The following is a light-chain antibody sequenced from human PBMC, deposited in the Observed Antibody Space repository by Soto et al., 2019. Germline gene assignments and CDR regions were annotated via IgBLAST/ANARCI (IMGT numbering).Light chain of an antibody. CDR3: QRYKNGWT. V-gene: IGKV3-15*01. CDR2: GAS. J-gene: IGKJ5*01. CDR1: QSFSSN. Sequence: EIVMTQSPATLSLSPGETATLSCRSSQSFSSNLAWYQQQPGQAPCLLIYGASTRATGIPARFSGSGSGTEFTPTISSLQSEEFAVYYCQRYKNGWTFGQGTRLEI.